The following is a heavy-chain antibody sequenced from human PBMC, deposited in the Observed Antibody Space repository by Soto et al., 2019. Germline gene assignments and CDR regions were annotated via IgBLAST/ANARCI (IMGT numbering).Heavy chain of an antibody. V-gene: IGHV5-51*01. CDR2: VYPGDSDT. CDR1: GYTFSKYW. CDR3: ARRLKADAGPSPYFSDLDV. Sequence: PGESLKISCQASGYTFSKYWIAWVRQMPGKGLEYVEIVYPGDSDTRYSPSFQGQVTISVDTSTSTAYMQWNSLKASDSAMYYCARRLKADAGPSPYFSDLDVWRRGTTVAVSS. J-gene: IGHJ6*01. D-gene: IGHD2-8*01.